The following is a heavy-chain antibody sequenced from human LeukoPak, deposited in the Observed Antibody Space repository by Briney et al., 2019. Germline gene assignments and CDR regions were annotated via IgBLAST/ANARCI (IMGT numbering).Heavy chain of an antibody. J-gene: IGHJ5*02. CDR3: AKHAGGSWYHRWFDP. Sequence: SETLSLTCAVSGVSIRNSNWWSWVRQPPGKGLEWIGEIYHSGSTNYNPSLKSRVTISVEKSNNQFSLKLNSVTAADTAVYYCAKHAGGSWYHRWFDPWGQGILVTVSS. D-gene: IGHD6-13*01. V-gene: IGHV4-4*02. CDR2: IYHSGST. CDR1: GVSIRNSNW.